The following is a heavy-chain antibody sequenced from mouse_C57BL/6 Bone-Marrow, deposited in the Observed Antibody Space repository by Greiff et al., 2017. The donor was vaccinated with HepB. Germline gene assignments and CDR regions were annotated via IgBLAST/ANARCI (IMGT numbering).Heavy chain of an antibody. CDR2: IHPSDSDT. CDR3: AIDSNYVAN. V-gene: IGHV1-74*01. J-gene: IGHJ3*01. Sequence: QVQLQQPGAELVKPGASVKVSCKASGYTFTSYWMHWVKQRPGQGLEWIGRIHPSDSDTNYNQKFKGKSTLTVDKSSRTAYMQHSSLASGDCAVYYCAIDSNYVANWGQGTLVTVSA. CDR1: GYTFTSYW. D-gene: IGHD2-5*01.